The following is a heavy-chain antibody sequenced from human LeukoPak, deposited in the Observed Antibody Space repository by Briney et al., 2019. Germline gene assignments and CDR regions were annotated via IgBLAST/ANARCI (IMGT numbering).Heavy chain of an antibody. CDR1: GFTMSHYG. J-gene: IGHJ4*02. D-gene: IGHD6-19*01. V-gene: IGHV3-23*01. Sequence: GGSLRLSCAASGFTMSHYGVSWVRQAPGKGLEWISGIRSAVETTHYADSVKGRFIISRDNSKNALSLQLNSLRSEDTAVYYCARLREAVSGGDYWGQGTLVTVSS. CDR2: IRSAVETT. CDR3: ARLREAVSGGDY.